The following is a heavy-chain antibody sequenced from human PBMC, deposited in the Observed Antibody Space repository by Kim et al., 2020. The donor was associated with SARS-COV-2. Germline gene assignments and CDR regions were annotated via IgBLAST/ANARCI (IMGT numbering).Heavy chain of an antibody. CDR2: IYYSGST. Sequence: SETLSLTCTVSGGSISSSSYYLGWLRQPPGKGLEWIGSIYYSGSTYYNPSLKSRVTISVDTSKNQFSLKLSSVTAADTAVYYCARGVGGSSNDSSGSEDDYWGQGTLVTVSS. D-gene: IGHD3-22*01. J-gene: IGHJ4*02. V-gene: IGHV4-39*07. CDR3: ARGVGGSSNDSSGSEDDY. CDR1: GGSISSSSYY.